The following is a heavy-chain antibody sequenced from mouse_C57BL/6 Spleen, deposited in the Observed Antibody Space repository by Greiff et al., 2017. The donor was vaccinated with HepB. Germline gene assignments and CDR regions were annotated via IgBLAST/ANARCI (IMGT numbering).Heavy chain of an antibody. D-gene: IGHD1-1*01. V-gene: IGHV1-26*01. CDR3: ARSLLLLRQSWYFDV. J-gene: IGHJ1*03. Sequence: EVQLQQSGPELVKPGASVKISCKASGYTFTDYYMNWVKQSHGKSLEWIGDINPNNGGTSYNQKFKGKATLTVDKSSSTAYMELRSLTSEDSAVYYCARSLLLLRQSWYFDVWGTGTTVTVSS. CDR2: INPNNGGT. CDR1: GYTFTDYY.